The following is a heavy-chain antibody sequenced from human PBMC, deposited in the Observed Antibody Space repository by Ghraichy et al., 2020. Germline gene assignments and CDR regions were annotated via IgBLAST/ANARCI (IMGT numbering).Heavy chain of an antibody. V-gene: IGHV3-9*01. CDR3: AKEYCSSTSCTKGYYYYYGMDV. J-gene: IGHJ6*02. Sequence: SLNISCAASGFTFDDYAMHWVRQAPGKGLEWVSGISWNSGSIGYADSVKGRFTISRDNAKNSLYLQMNSLRAEDTALYYCAKEYCSSTSCTKGYYYYYGMDVWGQGTTVTVSS. D-gene: IGHD2-2*01. CDR1: GFTFDDYA. CDR2: ISWNSGSI.